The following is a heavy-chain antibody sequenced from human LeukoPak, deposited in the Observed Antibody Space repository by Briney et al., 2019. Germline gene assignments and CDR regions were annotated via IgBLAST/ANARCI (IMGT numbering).Heavy chain of an antibody. CDR2: IKQDGSEK. J-gene: IGHJ4*02. D-gene: IGHD4-17*01. V-gene: IGHV3-7*01. Sequence: GGSLRLSCAASGFSFSCYWMTWVRQAPGKGLEWVANIKQDGSEKYYVDSVKGRFTISRDNAKNSLYLQMNSLRAEDTAVYYCARATTTVTTFDYWGQGTLVTVSS. CDR3: ARATTTVTTFDY. CDR1: GFSFSCYW.